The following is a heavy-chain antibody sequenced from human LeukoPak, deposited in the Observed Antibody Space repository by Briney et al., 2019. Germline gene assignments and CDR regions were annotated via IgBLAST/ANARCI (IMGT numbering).Heavy chain of an antibody. CDR3: AQGYSYLES. CDR2: ISYDESDK. D-gene: IGHD5-18*01. J-gene: IGHJ4*02. V-gene: IGHV3-30*18. CDR1: GFTFSRYG. Sequence: HAGGSLRLSCAASGFTFSRYGMHWVRQAPGKGLEWVAVISYDESDKHYVDSVKGRFTISRDNSKNTLSLQMNSLRPEDTALYYCAQGYSYLESWGQGTLVTVSS.